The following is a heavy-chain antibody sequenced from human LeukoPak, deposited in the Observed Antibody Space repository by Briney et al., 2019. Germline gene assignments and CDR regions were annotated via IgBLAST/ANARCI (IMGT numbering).Heavy chain of an antibody. CDR3: ARGRIAVAGTMLY. D-gene: IGHD6-19*01. J-gene: IGHJ4*02. CDR1: GYTFTSYD. CDR2: MNPNSGNT. V-gene: IGHV1-8*01. Sequence: ASVKVSCKASGYTFTSYDINWVRQAPGQGLEWMGWMNPNSGNTVYAQKFQGRVTMTRNTSISTAYMELSSLRSEDTAVYYCARGRIAVAGTMLYWGQGTLVTVSS.